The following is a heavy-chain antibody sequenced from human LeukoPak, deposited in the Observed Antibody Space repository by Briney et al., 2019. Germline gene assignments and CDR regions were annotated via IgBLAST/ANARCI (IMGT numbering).Heavy chain of an antibody. CDR3: ARGIGDYSNYDYYYYGMDV. CDR1: GGSVSSGSYY. V-gene: IGHV4-61*01. Sequence: SETLSLTCTVSGGSVSSGSYYWSWIRQPPGKGLEWIGYIYYSGSTNYNPPLKSRVTISVDTSKNQFSLKLSSVTAADTAVYYCARGIGDYSNYDYYYYGMDVWGQGTTVTVSS. D-gene: IGHD4-11*01. J-gene: IGHJ6*02. CDR2: IYYSGST.